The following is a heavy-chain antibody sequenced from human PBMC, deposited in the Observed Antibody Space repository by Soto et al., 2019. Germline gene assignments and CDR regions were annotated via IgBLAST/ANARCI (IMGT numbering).Heavy chain of an antibody. J-gene: IGHJ4*02. D-gene: IGHD3-10*01. V-gene: IGHV3-21*01. CDR2: IDSSSSFI. CDR1: GFTFSSHA. CDR3: ARAPIWFGEIGYVDY. Sequence: EVQLVESGGGLVKPGGSLRLSCAASGFTFSSHAMNWVRQAPGKGLEWVSSIDSSSSFIYYADSVKGRFTISRDNAKNSLYLQMSSLRAADTAVYYCARAPIWFGEIGYVDYWGQGAVVTVPS.